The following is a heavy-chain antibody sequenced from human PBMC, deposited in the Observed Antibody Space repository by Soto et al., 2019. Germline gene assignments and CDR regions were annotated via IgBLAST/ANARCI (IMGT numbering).Heavy chain of an antibody. CDR2: TYHRGST. Sequence: SETLSLTCSVSGVSISIYFWSWIRQPPGRGLEWIGYTYHRGSTNYSPSLKSRVAISLGTSENQFSLKVNSVTAADTAVYYCARIGGYHGPLDYWGQGTPVTVSS. V-gene: IGHV4-59*01. D-gene: IGHD3-16*02. CDR3: ARIGGYHGPLDY. CDR1: GVSISIYF. J-gene: IGHJ4*02.